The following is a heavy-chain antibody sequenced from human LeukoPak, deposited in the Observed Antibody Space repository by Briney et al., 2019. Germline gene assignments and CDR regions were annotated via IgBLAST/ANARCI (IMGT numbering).Heavy chain of an antibody. Sequence: GASGKLCCKASGYTLTGYYMTWVPQAPGPRLEWRGWFNPNSRGTIYAQNFQGRVTMTRDTSISTAYMELSRLISVHTAVYYCARNRYDFWSGYPNWFDPWGQGTLVTVSS. J-gene: IGHJ5*02. D-gene: IGHD3-3*01. CDR2: FNPNSRGT. CDR3: ARNRYDFWSGYPNWFDP. V-gene: IGHV1-2*02. CDR1: GYTLTGYY.